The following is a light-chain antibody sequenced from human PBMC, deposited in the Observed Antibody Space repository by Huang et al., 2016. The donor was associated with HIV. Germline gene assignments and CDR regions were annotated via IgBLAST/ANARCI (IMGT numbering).Light chain of an antibody. V-gene: IGKV1-39*01. CDR2: GAS. Sequence: DIQMTQSPFSLPASVGDRVTITCRASQAIGPYLNWYQHKPGKAPKRLRYGASNLRGGVPSRFRGSGSGTDVTLTISSLLAEDFATYYCLQTYSTPPLTFGGGTRVEIK. CDR3: LQTYSTPPLT. J-gene: IGKJ4*01. CDR1: QAIGPY.